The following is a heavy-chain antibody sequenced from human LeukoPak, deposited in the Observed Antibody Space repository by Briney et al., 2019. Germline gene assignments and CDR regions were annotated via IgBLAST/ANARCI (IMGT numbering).Heavy chain of an antibody. Sequence: PSETLSLTCAVYGGSFSGYYWSWIRQPPGKGLEWIGEINHSGSTNYNPSLKSRVTISVDTSKNQFSLKLSSVTAADTAVYYCARRTGSAGYWGQGTLVTVSS. J-gene: IGHJ4*02. CDR3: ARRTGSAGY. CDR2: INHSGST. CDR1: GGSFSGYY. V-gene: IGHV4-34*01. D-gene: IGHD3/OR15-3a*01.